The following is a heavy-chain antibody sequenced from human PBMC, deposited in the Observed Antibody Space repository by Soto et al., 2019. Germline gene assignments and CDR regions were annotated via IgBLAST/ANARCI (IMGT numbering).Heavy chain of an antibody. CDR1: GFTVSSNY. CDR3: ARDSQGLPAASPGFYYYGMDV. CDR2: IYPAGST. J-gene: IGHJ6*02. V-gene: IGHV3-53*01. D-gene: IGHD2-2*01. Sequence: PGGSLRLSCAASGFTVSSNYMSWVRQAPGKGLEWVSIIYPAGSTYYADSVQGRFTISRDNSKNTLYLQMNSLRAEDTAVYHCARDSQGLPAASPGFYYYGMDVWGQGTTVTVSS.